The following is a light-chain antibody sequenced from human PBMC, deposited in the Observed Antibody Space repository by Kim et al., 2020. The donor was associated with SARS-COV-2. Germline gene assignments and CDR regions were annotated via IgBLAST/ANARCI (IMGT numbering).Light chain of an antibody. CDR2: DNN. CDR3: GTWDTSLTAGV. V-gene: IGLV1-51*01. CDR1: ITNIGNNY. J-gene: IGLJ2*01. Sequence: GKGVTISCFGNITNIGNNYVSWYQQFPGTAPKLLIYDNNKRPSGIPDRFSGSKSGTSATLGITGLQTGDEADYHCGTWDTSLTAGVFGGGTQLTVL.